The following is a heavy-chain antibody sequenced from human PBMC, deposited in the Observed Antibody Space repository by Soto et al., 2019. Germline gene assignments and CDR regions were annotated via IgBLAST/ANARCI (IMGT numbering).Heavy chain of an antibody. CDR2: INPYSGDT. J-gene: IGHJ4*02. Sequence: QVQLVQSGAEVKNPGASVKLSCKASGYTFTGYYLHWVRQAPGQGLEWLGWINPYSGDTHYAQKGEGWVAITGDTSISTADMALSRLSSDDTALYYCARDYPAYGGNSGFDSWGQGTLVTVSS. V-gene: IGHV1-2*04. D-gene: IGHD4-17*01. CDR1: GYTFTGYY. CDR3: ARDYPAYGGNSGFDS.